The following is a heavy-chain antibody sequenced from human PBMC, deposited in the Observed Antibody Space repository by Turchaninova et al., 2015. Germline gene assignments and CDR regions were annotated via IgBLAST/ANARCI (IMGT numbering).Heavy chain of an antibody. CDR1: GFPHSNARMG. V-gene: IGHV2-26*01. CDR3: ARMGHSYDFWSGYQREGVNWFDP. CDR2: NFSNDEK. D-gene: IGHD3-3*01. Sequence: QVTLKESGPVLVKPTKPPPLTCTVSGFPHSNARMGVSWIPQPPGKALEWLAHNFSNDEKTYSTSMKSRLTISKDTSKSQVVLTMTNMDPVDTATYYCARMGHSYDFWSGYQREGVNWFDPWGQGTLVTVSS. J-gene: IGHJ5*02.